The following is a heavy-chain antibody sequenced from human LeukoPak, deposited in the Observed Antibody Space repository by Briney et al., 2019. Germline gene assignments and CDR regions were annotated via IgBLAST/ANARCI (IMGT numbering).Heavy chain of an antibody. CDR1: GYTFTGYY. CDR2: INPNSGGT. Sequence: ASVKVSCKASGYTFTGYYMHWVRQAPGQGLEWMGRINPNSGGTNYAQKFQGRVTMTRDTSISTAYMELSSLRSEDTAVYYCARAEIHDAFDIWGQGTMVTVSS. V-gene: IGHV1-2*06. J-gene: IGHJ3*02. CDR3: ARAEIHDAFDI.